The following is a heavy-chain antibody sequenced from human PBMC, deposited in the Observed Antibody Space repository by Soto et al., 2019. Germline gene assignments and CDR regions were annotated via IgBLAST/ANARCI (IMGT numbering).Heavy chain of an antibody. Sequence: EASVKVSCKASGYTFTGYYMHWVRQAPGQGLEWMGWINPNSGGTNYAQKFQGWVTMTRDTSISTAYMELSRLRSDDTAVYYCARDQGYYYGSGSFNWFDPWGQGTLVTVSS. CDR1: GYTFTGYY. J-gene: IGHJ5*02. V-gene: IGHV1-2*04. D-gene: IGHD3-10*01. CDR3: ARDQGYYYGSGSFNWFDP. CDR2: INPNSGGT.